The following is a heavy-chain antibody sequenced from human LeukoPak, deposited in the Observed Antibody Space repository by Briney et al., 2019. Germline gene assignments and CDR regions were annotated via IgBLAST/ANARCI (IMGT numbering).Heavy chain of an antibody. J-gene: IGHJ6*02. V-gene: IGHV1-8*01. CDR1: GYTFTTYD. CDR2: MNPKSGNT. CDR3: AATPSGTEVGMGVDV. D-gene: IGHD6-19*01. Sequence: ASVKVSCKASGYTFTTYDIHWVRQATGQGLEWMGWMNPKSGNTGYAQKFQGRVTMTRNTSISTAYMELSSLRSEDTAVYYCAATPSGTEVGMGVDVWGQGTTVTVSS.